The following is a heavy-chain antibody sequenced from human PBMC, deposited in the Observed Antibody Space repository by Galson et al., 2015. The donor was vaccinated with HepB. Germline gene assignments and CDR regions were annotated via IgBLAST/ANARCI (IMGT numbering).Heavy chain of an antibody. CDR2: ISYDGTDQ. Sequence: SLRLSCAASGFSFSSFAMHWVRQAPGKGLEWVAVISYDGTDQFYADSMKGRFTISRDNSKNTLYLQVNSLRPEDTAVYYCAKASTVITDYCDYWGQGTLVTVSS. J-gene: IGHJ4*02. V-gene: IGHV3-30*18. D-gene: IGHD4-17*01. CDR1: GFSFSSFA. CDR3: AKASTVITDYCDY.